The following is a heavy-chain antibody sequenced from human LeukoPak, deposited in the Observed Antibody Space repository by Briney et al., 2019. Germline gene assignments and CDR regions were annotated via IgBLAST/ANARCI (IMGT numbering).Heavy chain of an antibody. J-gene: IGHJ4*02. CDR3: ARGDILTGYYFSYYFDY. CDR2: IWYDGSNK. V-gene: IGHV3-33*01. D-gene: IGHD3-9*01. CDR1: GFTFSSYG. Sequence: LAGGSLRLSCAASGFTFSSYGMHWVRQAPGKGLEWVAVIWYDGSNKYYADSVKGRFTISRDNSKNTLYLQMNSLRAEDTAVYYCARGDILTGYYFSYYFDYWGQGTLVTVSS.